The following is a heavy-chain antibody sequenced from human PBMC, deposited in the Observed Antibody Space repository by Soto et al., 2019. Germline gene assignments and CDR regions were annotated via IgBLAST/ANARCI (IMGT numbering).Heavy chain of an antibody. V-gene: IGHV3-23*01. D-gene: IGHD3-10*01. J-gene: IGHJ6*02. CDR3: AKGGSRFTMVRGDWVYGMDV. CDR1: GFTFSSYA. CDR2: ISGSGGST. Sequence: GGSLRLSCAASGFTFSSYAMSWVRQAPGKGLEWVSAISGSGGSTYYADSVKGRFTISRDNSKNTLYLQMNSLRAEDTAVYYCAKGGSRFTMVRGDWVYGMDVWGQGTTVTVSS.